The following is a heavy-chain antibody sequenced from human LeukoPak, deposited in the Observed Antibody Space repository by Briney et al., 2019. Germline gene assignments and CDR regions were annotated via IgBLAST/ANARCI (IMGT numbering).Heavy chain of an antibody. J-gene: IGHJ6*03. Sequence: EASETLSLTCTVSGGSISSSSYYWGWIRQPPGKGLEWIGSIYYSGSTYYNPSLKSRVTISVDTSKNQFSLKLSSVTAADTAVYYCARAYGSGYYYYYYMDVWGKGTTVTVSS. CDR1: GGSISSSSYY. CDR2: IYYSGST. D-gene: IGHD3-10*01. CDR3: ARAYGSGYYYYYYMDV. V-gene: IGHV4-39*07.